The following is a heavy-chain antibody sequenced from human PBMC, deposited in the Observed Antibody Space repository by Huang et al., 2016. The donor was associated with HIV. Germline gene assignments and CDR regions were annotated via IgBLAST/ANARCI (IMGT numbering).Heavy chain of an antibody. V-gene: IGHV3-30*04. CDR3: ARGRDGRSGFYFGDFDN. CDR1: GFTFRNYA. CDR2: ITYTGSNI. D-gene: IGHD3-22*01. J-gene: IGHJ4*02. Sequence: QVQLVESGGGVVQPGRSLRLSCAASGFTFRNYAMHWVRQAPGNGLEWVTLITYTGSNIYYTDAVKGRFSISRDNSKSTVYLHMNRLRVEDTAVYYCARGRDGRSGFYFGDFDNWGQGILVTVSS.